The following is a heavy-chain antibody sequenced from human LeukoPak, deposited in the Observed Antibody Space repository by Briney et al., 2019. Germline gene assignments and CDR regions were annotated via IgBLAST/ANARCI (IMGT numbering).Heavy chain of an antibody. Sequence: AGGSLRLSCAASGFIFTNYFMSWVRQAPGKGLEWVASIKHDGSEKYYVDSVRGRFTISRDNTMNSLYLQMSSLIAEDTAVYYCATDRGWRTSGYYLYYFEYWGQGTLVTYSS. CDR2: IKHDGSEK. CDR1: GFIFTNYF. V-gene: IGHV3-7*01. D-gene: IGHD3-3*01. CDR3: ATDRGWRTSGYYLYYFEY. J-gene: IGHJ4*02.